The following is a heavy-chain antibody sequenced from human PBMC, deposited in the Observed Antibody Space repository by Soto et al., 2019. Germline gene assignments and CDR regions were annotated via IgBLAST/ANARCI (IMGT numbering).Heavy chain of an antibody. D-gene: IGHD3-10*01. Sequence: EVQLVESGGGLVKRGGSLTLSCAASGFMFSSYRMNWVRQAPGKGLEWVSSINSGGTYRYYADSVQGRFTISRNNARNSFYLQMNSLGVEDTVVYYCARDLTTYGSPHFDYWGQGTLVTVFS. V-gene: IGHV3-21*06. CDR3: ARDLTTYGSPHFDY. CDR1: GFMFSSYR. J-gene: IGHJ4*02. CDR2: INSGGTYR.